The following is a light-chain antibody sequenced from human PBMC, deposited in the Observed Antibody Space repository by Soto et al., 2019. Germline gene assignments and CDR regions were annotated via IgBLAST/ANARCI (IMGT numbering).Light chain of an antibody. CDR3: QQYNSYLYT. V-gene: IGKV1-5*01. CDR1: QSISSW. J-gene: IGKJ2*01. Sequence: DIQMTQSPSTLSASVGDRVTITCRASQSISSWLAWYQQKPGKAPKLLIYDASSLESGVPSRFSGSGSGTEFTLTISSLQPDDVASYYCQQYNSYLYTFGQGPKLEI. CDR2: DAS.